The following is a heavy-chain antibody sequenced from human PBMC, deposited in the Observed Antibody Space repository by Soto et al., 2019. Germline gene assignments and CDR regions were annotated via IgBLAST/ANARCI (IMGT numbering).Heavy chain of an antibody. Sequence: ASVKVSCKASGYTFRNYGISWVRQAPGQGLEWMGWISPFNGNIKFGQKFQGRVTMTTDTSTSIAYMELTSLRSDDTAVYYCAKEEDSQALDFWGQGTMVTVSS. V-gene: IGHV1-18*01. CDR3: AKEEDSQALDF. CDR2: ISPFNGNI. CDR1: GYTFRNYG. J-gene: IGHJ4*02.